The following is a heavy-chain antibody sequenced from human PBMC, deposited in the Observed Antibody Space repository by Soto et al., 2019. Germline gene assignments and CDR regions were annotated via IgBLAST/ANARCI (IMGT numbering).Heavy chain of an antibody. J-gene: IGHJ4*02. CDR1: GYAFTTYG. Sequence: QVQLVQSGAEVKKPGASVKVSCQGSGYAFTTYGMTWVRQAPGQGLEWMGWISAHNGNTNYAQKLQGRVTVTRDTSTSTAYMELRGLRYGDTAVYYWARGGYGDYWGQGALVTVSS. V-gene: IGHV1-18*01. CDR2: ISAHNGNT. CDR3: ARGGYGDY. D-gene: IGHD1-1*01.